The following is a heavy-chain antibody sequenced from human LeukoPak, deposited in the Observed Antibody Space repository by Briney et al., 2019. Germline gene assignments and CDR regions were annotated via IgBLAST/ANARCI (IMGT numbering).Heavy chain of an antibody. CDR3: ARDGRGYADYFDY. J-gene: IGHJ4*02. CDR1: GGSFSGYY. D-gene: IGHD2-8*01. Sequence: SETLSLTCAVYGGSFSGYYWSWIRQPPGKGLEWIGEINHSGSTNYNPSLKSRVTISVDTSKNQFSLKLSSVTAADTAVYYCARDGRGYADYFDYWGQGTLVTVSS. CDR2: INHSGST. V-gene: IGHV4-34*01.